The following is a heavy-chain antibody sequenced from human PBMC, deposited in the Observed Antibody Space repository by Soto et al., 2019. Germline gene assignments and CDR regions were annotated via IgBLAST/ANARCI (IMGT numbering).Heavy chain of an antibody. CDR2: IYYSGST. CDR1: GAYIGSGGYY. CDR3: ARDLWGYCGTDCYPLDV. Sequence: SETLSLTSTVSGAYIGSGGYYWGWIRQHPGKGLEWIGYIYYSGSTYYNPSLKSRVTISVDTSKNQFYLKVNSVTAADTAVYYCARDLWGYCGTDCYPLDVWGQGTTVTV. V-gene: IGHV4-31*03. J-gene: IGHJ6*02. D-gene: IGHD2-21*02.